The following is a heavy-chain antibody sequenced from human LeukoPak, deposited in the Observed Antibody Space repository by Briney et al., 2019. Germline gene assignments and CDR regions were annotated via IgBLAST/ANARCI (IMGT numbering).Heavy chain of an antibody. Sequence: SETLSLTCTVSGGSISSSSYYWGWIRQPPGKGLEWIGSIYYSGSTYYNPSLKSRVTISVDTSKNQFSLKLSSVTAADTAVYYCAGDRDHSGFYYFDYWGQGTLVTVSS. V-gene: IGHV4-39*01. D-gene: IGHD2-21*02. CDR2: IYYSGST. CDR1: GGSISSSSYY. J-gene: IGHJ4*02. CDR3: AGDRDHSGFYYFDY.